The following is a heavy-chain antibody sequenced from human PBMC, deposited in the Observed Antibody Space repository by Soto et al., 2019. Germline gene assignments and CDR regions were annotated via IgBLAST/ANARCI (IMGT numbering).Heavy chain of an antibody. D-gene: IGHD6-13*01. V-gene: IGHV1-69*13. Sequence: SVKVSCKASGGTFSSYTIAWVRQAPGQGPEWMGEIIPLFGTTNYVEKFQGRLTITADASTSTAYMELSSLRSEDTAMYYCARDSIAAAGTDYWGQGTLVTVSS. CDR1: GGTFSSYT. CDR2: IIPLFGTT. J-gene: IGHJ4*02. CDR3: ARDSIAAAGTDY.